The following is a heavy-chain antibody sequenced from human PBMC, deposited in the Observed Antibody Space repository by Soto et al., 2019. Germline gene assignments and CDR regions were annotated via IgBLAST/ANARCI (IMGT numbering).Heavy chain of an antibody. J-gene: IGHJ4*02. Sequence: GSLRLCCAASGFTFSSYAMSWVRQAPGKGLEWVSAISGSGGSTYYADSVKGRFTISRDNSKNTLYLQMNSLRAEDTAVYYCAKVRTGTTNEFYFDYWGQGTLVTVSS. CDR1: GFTFSSYA. CDR2: ISGSGGST. D-gene: IGHD1-7*01. V-gene: IGHV3-23*01. CDR3: AKVRTGTTNEFYFDY.